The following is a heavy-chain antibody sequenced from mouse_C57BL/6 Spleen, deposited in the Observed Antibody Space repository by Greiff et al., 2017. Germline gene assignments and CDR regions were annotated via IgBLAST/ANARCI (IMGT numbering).Heavy chain of an antibody. D-gene: IGHD2-4*01. J-gene: IGHJ4*01. CDR3: ARPFYYDYDENYAMDY. CDR1: GYTFTSYW. CDR2: IYPGSGST. Sequence: QVQLQQPGAELVKPGASVKMSCKASGYTFTSYWITWVKQRPGQGLEWIGDIYPGSGSTNYNEKFKSKATLTVDTSSSTAYMQLSSLTSEDSAVYYCARPFYYDYDENYAMDYWGQGTSVTVSS. V-gene: IGHV1-55*01.